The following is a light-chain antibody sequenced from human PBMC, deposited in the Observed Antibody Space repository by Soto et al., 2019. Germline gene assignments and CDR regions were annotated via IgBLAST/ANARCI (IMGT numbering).Light chain of an antibody. V-gene: IGKV3-15*01. CDR1: QNVFSN. Sequence: DILMTQSPGTLSVSPGERATLSCLASQNVFSNVAWYQQRPGQPPRLLISGASTRATGVSARFSASGSGTDFTLAITSLQSEDFAVYYCQQYNLWPPITFGQGTRLEIK. J-gene: IGKJ5*01. CDR2: GAS. CDR3: QQYNLWPPIT.